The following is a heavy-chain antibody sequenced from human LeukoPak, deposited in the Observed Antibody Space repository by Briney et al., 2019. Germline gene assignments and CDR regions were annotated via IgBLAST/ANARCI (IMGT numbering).Heavy chain of an antibody. V-gene: IGHV3-23*01. D-gene: IGHD3-10*01. CDR3: AKESDSRYYYGSGKDY. J-gene: IGHJ4*02. Sequence: GGSLRLSCVVSGFSFSTYGMSWVRQAPGKGLEWVSAMSGSGDGSWYADSVRGRFTISRDNSKNTLYLQMNSLRVEDTAVYYCAKESDSRYYYGSGKDYWGQGTLVTVSS. CDR2: MSGSGDGS. CDR1: GFSFSTYG.